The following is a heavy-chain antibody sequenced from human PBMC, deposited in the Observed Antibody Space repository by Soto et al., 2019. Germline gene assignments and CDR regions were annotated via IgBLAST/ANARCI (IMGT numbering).Heavy chain of an antibody. Sequence: ASVKVSCKASGYTFTSYGISWVRQAPGQGLEWMGWISTYNGNTSFTQKLQGRVTMTTDTSTSTAYMELRSLRSDDTAVYYCARDREYNWNYNWFDPWGQGTLVTVSS. CDR2: ISTYNGNT. J-gene: IGHJ5*02. V-gene: IGHV1-18*01. CDR3: ARDREYNWNYNWFDP. D-gene: IGHD1-7*01. CDR1: GYTFTSYG.